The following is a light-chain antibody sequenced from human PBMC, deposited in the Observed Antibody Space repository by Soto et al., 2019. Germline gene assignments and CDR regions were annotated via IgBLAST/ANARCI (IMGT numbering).Light chain of an antibody. Sequence: EIVLTQSPATLSLSPGERATLSCRASQSVSSYLAWYQQKPGQAPRLLIYDASNRATGIPARFSGSGSGTDFTLTISSLKPEDFAVYYCQQRSNWPWTFGQGKKVEIK. CDR2: DAS. J-gene: IGKJ1*01. V-gene: IGKV3-11*01. CDR1: QSVSSY. CDR3: QQRSNWPWT.